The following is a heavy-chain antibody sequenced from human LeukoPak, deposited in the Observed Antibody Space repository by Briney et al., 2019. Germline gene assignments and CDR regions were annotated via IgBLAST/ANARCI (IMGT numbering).Heavy chain of an antibody. Sequence: SETLSLTCSVSGGSINGYSWNWIRQPPRTRMAWVGHISYTGTTNYNPPLTTRVAISVDTSKNQFSLKLTSVTAADTAMYFCAKLGGNWNSPGRDYWGQGTLVTVSS. J-gene: IGHJ4*02. CDR1: GGSINGYS. CDR2: ISYTGTT. V-gene: IGHV4-59*08. CDR3: AKLGGNWNSPGRDY. D-gene: IGHD3-10*01.